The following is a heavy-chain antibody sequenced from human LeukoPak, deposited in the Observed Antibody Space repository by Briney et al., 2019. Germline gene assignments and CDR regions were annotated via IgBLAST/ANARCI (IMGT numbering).Heavy chain of an antibody. Sequence: GGSLRLSCAASGFTFSSYSMNWVRQAPGKGLEWVSYISSSSSTIYYADSVKGRFTISRDNAKNSLYLQMNSLRAEDTAVYYCARESILTGPYYYYYMDVWGKGTTVTVSS. D-gene: IGHD3-9*01. CDR2: ISSSSSTI. CDR1: GFTFSSYS. J-gene: IGHJ6*03. CDR3: ARESILTGPYYYYYMDV. V-gene: IGHV3-48*01.